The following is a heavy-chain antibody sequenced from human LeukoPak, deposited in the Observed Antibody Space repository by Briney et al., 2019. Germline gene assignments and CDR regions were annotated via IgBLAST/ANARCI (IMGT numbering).Heavy chain of an antibody. Sequence: PSETLSLTCTVSGGSISSYYWSWIRQPAGKGLEWIGRIYTRGSTNYNPSLKSRVTMSVDTSKNQFSLKLSSVTAADTAVYYCARVGYYYDSSGYYYTRLRWYFDLWGRGTLVTVSS. J-gene: IGHJ2*01. CDR2: IYTRGST. V-gene: IGHV4-4*07. CDR1: GGSISSYY. D-gene: IGHD3-22*01. CDR3: ARVGYYYDSSGYYYTRLRWYFDL.